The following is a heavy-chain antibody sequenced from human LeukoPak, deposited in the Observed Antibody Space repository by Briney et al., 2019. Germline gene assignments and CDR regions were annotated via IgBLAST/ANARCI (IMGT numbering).Heavy chain of an antibody. CDR1: GFTFSSYS. D-gene: IGHD3-10*01. V-gene: IGHV3-48*04. J-gene: IGHJ4*02. CDR2: ISGSGSTI. Sequence: GGSLRLSCAASGFTFSSYSMNWVRQAPGKGLEWVSYISGSGSTIYYADSVKGRITISRDNAKNSLYLQMNSLRAEDTAVYYCARGAAGFGEPTFDYWGQGTLVTVSS. CDR3: ARGAAGFGEPTFDY.